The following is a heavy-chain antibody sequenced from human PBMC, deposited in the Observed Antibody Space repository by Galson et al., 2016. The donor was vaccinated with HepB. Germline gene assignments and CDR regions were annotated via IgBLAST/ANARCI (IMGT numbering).Heavy chain of an antibody. J-gene: IGHJ2*01. CDR1: GISFSTFS. CDR3: ARDNSHCGRTSCIPTYRYFDL. Sequence: SLRLSCAASGISFSTFSMYWVRQAPGQGLEWLSSISSNGDFINYADSVKGRFTISRDNADNSLFLHMSSLRAEDTAIYYCARDNSHCGRTSCIPTYRYFDLWGRGTLVTVSS. V-gene: IGHV3-21*01. D-gene: IGHD2-2*01. CDR2: ISSNGDFI.